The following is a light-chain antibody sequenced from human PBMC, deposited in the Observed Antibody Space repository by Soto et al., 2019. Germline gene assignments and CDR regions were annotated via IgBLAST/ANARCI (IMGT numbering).Light chain of an antibody. Sequence: QSALTQPASVSGSPGQSITISCTGTSSDVGGYNYVSWYQHHPGKAPKLLIYEVSNRPSGVSNRFSGSKSGNTASLTISGXQAEDEADYYCNSYTSXTXXXFGGG. CDR3: NSYTSXTXXX. V-gene: IGLV2-14*01. CDR2: EVS. J-gene: IGLJ2*01. CDR1: SSDVGGYNY.